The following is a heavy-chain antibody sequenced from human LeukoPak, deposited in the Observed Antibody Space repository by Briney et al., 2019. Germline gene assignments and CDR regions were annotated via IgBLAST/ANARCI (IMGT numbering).Heavy chain of an antibody. J-gene: IGHJ4*02. CDR2: ISTDGSST. CDR3: ANNYDFWSGYTPRFDF. Sequence: PGGSLRLSCAASGFTFSRYWMHWVRQAPGKGLVWVSRISTDGSSTNYADSVKGRFTISRDNAKNTLYLQMNSLRAEDTAVYYCANNYDFWSGYTPRFDFWGQGTLVTVSS. CDR1: GFTFSRYW. D-gene: IGHD3-3*01. V-gene: IGHV3-74*01.